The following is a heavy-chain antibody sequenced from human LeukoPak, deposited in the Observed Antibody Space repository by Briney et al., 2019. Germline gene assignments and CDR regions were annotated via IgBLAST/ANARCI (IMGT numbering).Heavy chain of an antibody. J-gene: IGHJ4*02. CDR3: AKAGNEYNWNPFDR. CDR1: GFTFSNYG. V-gene: IGHV3-30*18. D-gene: IGHD1-20*01. Sequence: GRSLRLSCAGSGFTFSNYGMHWVRQAPGKGLEWVALISYDGSNKYYADSVKGRITISRDNSKNTLYLQMNSLRAEDTAVYYCAKAGNEYNWNPFDRWGQGILVTVSS. CDR2: ISYDGSNK.